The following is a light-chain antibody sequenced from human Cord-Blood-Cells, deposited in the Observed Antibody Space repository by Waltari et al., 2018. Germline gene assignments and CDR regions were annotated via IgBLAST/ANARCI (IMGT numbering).Light chain of an antibody. Sequence: QSVLTQPPSASGTPGPRVTISCSGSSSNIGSNTVNWYQQLPGTAPNLLIYINNQRPSGVADRVSCSESGTSASLAISGLQSEYEAEYYCAAWDDSLNGWVFGGGTKLTVL. V-gene: IGLV1-44*01. CDR1: SSNIGSNT. CDR2: INN. J-gene: IGLJ3*02. CDR3: AAWDDSLNGWV.